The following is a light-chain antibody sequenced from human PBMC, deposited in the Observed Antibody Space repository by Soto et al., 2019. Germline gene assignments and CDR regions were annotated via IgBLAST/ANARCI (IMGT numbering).Light chain of an antibody. CDR1: QGISSF. J-gene: IGKJ1*01. Sequence: DIQMTQSPSTLSASIVDRVTITCLASQGISSFLAWYQQKPGKAPKLLIYAASTLQSGVPSRFSGSGSGTEFTLTISSLQPDDFATYYCQQYNSYSEAFGQGTKVDIK. V-gene: IGKV1-5*03. CDR2: AAS. CDR3: QQYNSYSEA.